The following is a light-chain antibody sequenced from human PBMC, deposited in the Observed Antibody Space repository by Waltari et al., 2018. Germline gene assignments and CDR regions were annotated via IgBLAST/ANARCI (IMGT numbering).Light chain of an antibody. CDR1: QDIRNY. V-gene: IGKV1-33*01. CDR3: QQYDNVPHS. CDR2: DAS. Sequence: DIQMTQSPSSLSASIGDRIPITCQASQDIRNYLNWYQQKPGKAPKLLIYDASNLETGVPLRFSGSGSGTDFTFTISSLQPEDFATYYCQQYDNVPHSFGQGTRLDIK. J-gene: IGKJ2*03.